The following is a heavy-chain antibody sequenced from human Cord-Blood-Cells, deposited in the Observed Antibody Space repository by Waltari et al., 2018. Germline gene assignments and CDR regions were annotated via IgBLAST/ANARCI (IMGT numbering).Heavy chain of an antibody. CDR3: ARVPDYYDSSGYYYYYGMDV. J-gene: IGHJ6*02. CDR1: GFTVRSNY. D-gene: IGHD3-22*01. V-gene: IGHV3-53*01. CDR2: IYSGGST. Sequence: EVQLVESGGGLIQPGGSLRLSCAASGFTVRSNYMSWVRPAPGTGLEWVSVIYSGGSTYYADSVKGRFTISRDNSKNTLYLQMNSLRAEDTAVYYCARVPDYYDSSGYYYYYGMDVWGQGTTVTVS.